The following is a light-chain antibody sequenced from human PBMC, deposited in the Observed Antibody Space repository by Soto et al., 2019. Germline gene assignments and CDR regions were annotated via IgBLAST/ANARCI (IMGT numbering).Light chain of an antibody. J-gene: IGLJ2*01. Sequence: QSVLTQPPSASGTPGQRVTISCSGSSSNIGSNYVFWYQKLPGTAPQLLIYRNNQRPSGVPDRFSGSKSGTSASLAISGLRSGDEADYYCAAWDDSLSGVVFGGGTKLTVL. CDR1: SSNIGSNY. CDR3: AAWDDSLSGVV. V-gene: IGLV1-47*01. CDR2: RNN.